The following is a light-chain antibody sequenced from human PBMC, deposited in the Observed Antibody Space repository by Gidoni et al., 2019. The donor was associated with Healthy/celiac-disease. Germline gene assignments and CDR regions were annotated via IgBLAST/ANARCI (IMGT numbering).Light chain of an antibody. CDR3: SSYTSNSTYV. CDR1: SSDVGGYNS. V-gene: IGLV2-14*03. J-gene: IGLJ1*01. CDR2: DVS. Sequence: QPALTQPASVSGSPGQSITISCTGTSSDVGGYNSGSWYQQHPGKAPKLMIYDVSNRPSGVSNRFSGSKSGNTASLTISGLQAEDEADYYCSSYTSNSTYVFGTGTKVTVL.